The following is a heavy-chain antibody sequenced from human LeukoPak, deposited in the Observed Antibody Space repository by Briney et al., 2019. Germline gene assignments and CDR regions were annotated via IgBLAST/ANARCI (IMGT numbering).Heavy chain of an antibody. CDR2: IYISGST. CDR3: ARVHDFWSGYYFFDY. J-gene: IGHJ4*02. D-gene: IGHD3-3*01. CDR1: GGSISSYY. Sequence: SETLSLTCTVSGGSISSYYWSWIRQPAGKGLEWIGRIYISGSTNYNPSLKSRVTMSVDTSKNQFSLKLSSVTAADTAVYYCARVHDFWSGYYFFDYWGQGTLVTVSS. V-gene: IGHV4-4*07.